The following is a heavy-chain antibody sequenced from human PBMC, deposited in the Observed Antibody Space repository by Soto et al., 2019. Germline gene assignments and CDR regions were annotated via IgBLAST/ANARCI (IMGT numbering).Heavy chain of an antibody. Sequence: QTLSLTCAISGDSVSSNSAAWNWIRQSPSRGLEWLGRTYYRSKWYNDYAVSVKSRITINPDTSKNQFSLQLNSVTPEDTAVYYCARGASYYYDSSGYRSPYFDYWGQGTLVTVSS. V-gene: IGHV6-1*01. D-gene: IGHD3-22*01. J-gene: IGHJ4*02. CDR2: TYYRSKWYN. CDR1: GDSVSSNSAA. CDR3: ARGASYYYDSSGYRSPYFDY.